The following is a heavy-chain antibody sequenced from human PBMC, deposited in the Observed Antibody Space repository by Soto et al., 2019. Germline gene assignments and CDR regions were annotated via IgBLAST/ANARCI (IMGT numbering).Heavy chain of an antibody. D-gene: IGHD3-16*01. V-gene: IGHV1-8*01. CDR1: GYTFTSYD. Sequence: ASVKVSCKASGYTFTSYDINWVRQATGQGLEWMGWMNPNSGNTGYAQKVQGRVTMTRNTSISTAYMELSSLRSEDTAVYYCARGLRSAGYYVDDPYMDVWGKGTTVTVSS. J-gene: IGHJ6*03. CDR2: MNPNSGNT. CDR3: ARGLRSAGYYVDDPYMDV.